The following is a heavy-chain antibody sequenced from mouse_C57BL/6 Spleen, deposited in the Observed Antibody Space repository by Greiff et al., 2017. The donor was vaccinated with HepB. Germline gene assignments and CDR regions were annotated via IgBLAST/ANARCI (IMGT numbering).Heavy chain of an antibody. CDR2: IYPGDGDT. Sequence: VMLVESGPELVKPGASVKISCKASGYAFSSSWMNWVKQRPGKGLEWIGRIYPGDGDTNYNGKFKGKATLTADKSSSTAYMQLSSLTSEDSAVYFCARDYSNYGCAMDYWGQGTSVTVSS. CDR3: ARDYSNYGCAMDY. D-gene: IGHD2-5*01. CDR1: GYAFSSSW. V-gene: IGHV1-82*01. J-gene: IGHJ4*01.